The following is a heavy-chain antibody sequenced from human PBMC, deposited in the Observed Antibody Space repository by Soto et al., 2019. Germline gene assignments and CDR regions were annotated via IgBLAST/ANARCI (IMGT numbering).Heavy chain of an antibody. Sequence: GASVKVSFKASGFTFTSSAVQWVRQARGQRLEWIGWIVVGSGNTNYAQKFQERVTITRDMSTSTAYMELSSLRSEDTAVYYCAADQLVPAARYYYYYGMEVWGQGTTVTVSS. CDR1: GFTFTSSA. J-gene: IGHJ6*02. CDR2: IVVGSGNT. V-gene: IGHV1-58*01. D-gene: IGHD2-2*01. CDR3: AADQLVPAARYYYYYGMEV.